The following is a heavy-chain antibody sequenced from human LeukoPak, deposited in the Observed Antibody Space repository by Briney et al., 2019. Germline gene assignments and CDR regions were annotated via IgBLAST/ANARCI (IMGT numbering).Heavy chain of an antibody. V-gene: IGHV4-61*02. D-gene: IGHD5-12*01. CDR3: ARGTPWIVDY. CDR2: IYTSGST. CDR1: GGSISSGSYY. Sequence: SETLSLTCTVSGGSISSGSYYWSWIRQPAGKGLEWIGRIYTSGSTNYNPSLKSRVTISVDTPKNQFSLKLSSVTAADTAVYYCARGTPWIVDYWGQGTLVTVSS. J-gene: IGHJ4*02.